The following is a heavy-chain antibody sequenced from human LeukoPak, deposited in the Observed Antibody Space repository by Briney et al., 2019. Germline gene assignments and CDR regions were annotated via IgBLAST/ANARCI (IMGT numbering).Heavy chain of an antibody. CDR3: ARWNEIGYYDSSGTKGHPGFVY. V-gene: IGHV5-51*01. D-gene: IGHD3-22*01. J-gene: IGHJ4*02. CDR2: IYPGDSDT. Sequence: GESLKISCKGSGYSFTSYWIGWVRQMPGKGLEWMGIIYPGDSDTRYSPSFQGQVTISADKSISTAYLQWSSLKASDAAMYYCARWNEIGYYDSSGTKGHPGFVYWGQGTLVTVSS. CDR1: GYSFTSYW.